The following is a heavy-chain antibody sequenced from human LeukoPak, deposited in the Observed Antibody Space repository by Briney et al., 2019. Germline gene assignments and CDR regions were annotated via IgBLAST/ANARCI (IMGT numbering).Heavy chain of an antibody. Sequence: GGSLRLSCAASGFTFSSYDMHWVRQATGKGLEWVSAIGTAGDTYYPGSVKGRFTISRENAKNSLYLQMNSLRAGDTAVYYCARGGYYSDYYFDYWGQGTLVTVSS. CDR2: IGTAGDT. J-gene: IGHJ4*02. V-gene: IGHV3-13*01. CDR3: ARGGYYSDYYFDY. CDR1: GFTFSSYD. D-gene: IGHD3-3*01.